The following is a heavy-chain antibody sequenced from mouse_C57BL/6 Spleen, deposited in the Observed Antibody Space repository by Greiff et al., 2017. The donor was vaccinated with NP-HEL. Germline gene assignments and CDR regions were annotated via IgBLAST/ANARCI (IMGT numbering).Heavy chain of an antibody. CDR3: TREITTVVAHWYFDV. CDR2: ISSGGDYI. J-gene: IGHJ1*03. Sequence: EVKVVESGEGLVKPGGSLKLSCAASGFTFSSYAMSWVRQTPEKRLEWVAYISSGGDYIYYADTVKGRFTISRDNARNTLYLQMSSLKSEDTAMYYCTREITTVVAHWYFDVWGTGTTVTVSS. D-gene: IGHD1-1*01. CDR1: GFTFSSYA. V-gene: IGHV5-9-1*02.